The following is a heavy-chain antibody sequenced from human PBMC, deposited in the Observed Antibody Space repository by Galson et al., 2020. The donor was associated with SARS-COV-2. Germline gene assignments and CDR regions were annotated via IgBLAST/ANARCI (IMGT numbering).Heavy chain of an antibody. Sequence: SETLSLTCTVSGGSISSGGYYWSWIRQHPGKSLEWIGHIYYSGSIYYNPSLKSRVTISVDTSKNQLSLKLSSVTAADTAVYYCARIKVATVSDYSDYGMDVWRQGTTVTVSS. CDR1: GGSISSGGYY. J-gene: IGHJ6*02. CDR2: IYYSGSI. D-gene: IGHD5-12*01. V-gene: IGHV4-31*03. CDR3: ARIKVATVSDYSDYGMDV.